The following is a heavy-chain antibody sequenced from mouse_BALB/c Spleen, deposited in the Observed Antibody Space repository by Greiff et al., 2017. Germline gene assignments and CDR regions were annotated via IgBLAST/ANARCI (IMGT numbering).Heavy chain of an antibody. V-gene: IGHV7-3*02. D-gene: IGHD1-1*01. CDR1: GFTFTDYY. Sequence: EVKLVESGGGLVQPGGSLRLSCATSGFTFTDYYMSWVRQPPGKALEWLGFIRNKANGYTTEYSASVKGRFTISRDNSQSILYLQMNTLRAEDSATYYCARDAPPDYYGSSPWYFDVWGAGTTVTVSS. J-gene: IGHJ1*01. CDR3: ARDAPPDYYGSSPWYFDV. CDR2: IRNKANGYTT.